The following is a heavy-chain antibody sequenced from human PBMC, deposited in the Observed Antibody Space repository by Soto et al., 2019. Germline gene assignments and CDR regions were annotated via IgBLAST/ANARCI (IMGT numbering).Heavy chain of an antibody. CDR2: IAYDGSNE. Sequence: QVQLVESGGGVVQPGGSLRLSCAASGYTFSRYGMHWVRQAPGKGLEWVTFIAYDGSNEYYADSVKGRFTIARDNSKNTLYLQMNSLRAEDTAVYYCAKMTTALGYYYPAMDVWGQGTTVSVS. D-gene: IGHD5-18*01. CDR3: AKMTTALGYYYPAMDV. V-gene: IGHV3-30*18. CDR1: GYTFSRYG. J-gene: IGHJ6*02.